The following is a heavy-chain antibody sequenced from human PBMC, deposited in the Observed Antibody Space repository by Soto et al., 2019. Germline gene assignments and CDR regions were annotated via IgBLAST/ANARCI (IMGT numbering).Heavy chain of an antibody. J-gene: IGHJ6*02. CDR1: GGSISSSNW. D-gene: IGHD2-2*01. Sequence: QVQLQESGPGLVKPSGTLSLTCAVSGGSISSSNWWSWVRQPPGKGLEWIGEIYHSGSTNYNPSLNSRVTISVDKSKNQFSLKLSSVTAADTAVYYCARSPDCSSTSCYLIYYYGMDVWGQGTTVTVSS. CDR3: ARSPDCSSTSCYLIYYYGMDV. V-gene: IGHV4-4*02. CDR2: IYHSGST.